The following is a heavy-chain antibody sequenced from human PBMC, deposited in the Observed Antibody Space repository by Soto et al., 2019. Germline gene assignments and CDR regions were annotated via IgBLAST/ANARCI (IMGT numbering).Heavy chain of an antibody. V-gene: IGHV3-74*01. CDR3: TRGPRPISTGTGAY. CDR1: GFIFKMYW. Sequence: SGGSLRLSCAASGFIFKMYWMHWVRQSPGKGLVWISRIYNDGSYTDYADSVKGRFTISRDNANDTLYLQMNNLRAEDSGLYYCTRGPRPISTGTGAYWGQGTQVTVSS. CDR2: IYNDGSYT. J-gene: IGHJ4*02. D-gene: IGHD3-10*01.